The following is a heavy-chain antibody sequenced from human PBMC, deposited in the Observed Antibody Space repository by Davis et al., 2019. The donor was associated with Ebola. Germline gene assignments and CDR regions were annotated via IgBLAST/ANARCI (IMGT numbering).Heavy chain of an antibody. J-gene: IGHJ5*02. CDR2: ISYGGSNK. CDR3: ARGYSGSYYGANCFDP. CDR1: GFTFSSYE. D-gene: IGHD1-26*01. Sequence: GESLKISCAASGFTFSSYEMNWVRQAPGKGLEWVAVISYGGSNKYYADSVKGRFTISRDNSKNKLYLKMNSLRAEDTAVYYCARGYSGSYYGANCFDPWGQGTLVTVSS. V-gene: IGHV3-30*03.